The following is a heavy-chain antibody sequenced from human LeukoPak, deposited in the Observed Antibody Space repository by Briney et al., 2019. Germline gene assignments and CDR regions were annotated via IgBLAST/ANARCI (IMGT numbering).Heavy chain of an antibody. CDR3: EKDRKRIQFGSGFYALEP. CDR1: GFAFDDYA. CDR2: MSWNGGRI. V-gene: IGHV3-9*01. J-gene: IGHJ3*01. D-gene: IGHD5-18*01. Sequence: GRSLRLSCAASGFAFDDYAMPWVRQAPGKGLEWVAGMSWNGGRIGYADSVKGRFIISRDNARNSLSLQMTTQRPEDRPFYYCEKDRKRIQFGSGFYALEPWPQGTRVRLSS.